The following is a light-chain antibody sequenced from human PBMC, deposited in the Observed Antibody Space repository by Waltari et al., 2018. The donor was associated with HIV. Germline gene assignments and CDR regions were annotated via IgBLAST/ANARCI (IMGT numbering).Light chain of an antibody. CDR1: SGNIASYF. V-gene: IGLV6-57*01. J-gene: IGLJ2*01. CDR3: QSYYLNNVV. CDR2: EDK. Sequence: NFMLTQPHSLSESPGKTVTISCTRSSGNIASYFVQWYQQRPGSSPTTVIYEDKRRPSGVPERFSGSIDTSSNSASLTISGLETEDEADYYCQSYYLNNVVFDGGTKLTVL.